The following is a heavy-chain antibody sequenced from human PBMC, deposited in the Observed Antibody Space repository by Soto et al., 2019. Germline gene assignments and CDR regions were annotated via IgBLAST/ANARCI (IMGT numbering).Heavy chain of an antibody. V-gene: IGHV1-2*04. J-gene: IGHJ6*03. CDR1: GYTFTGYY. D-gene: IGHD3-10*01. Sequence: ASVKVSCKASGYTFTGYYMHWVRQAPGQGLEWMGWINPNSGGTNYAQKFQGWVTMTRDTSISTAYMELSRLRSDDTAVYYCARSVVTLPSFGEPYYYMDVWGKGTTVTVSS. CDR3: ARSVVTLPSFGEPYYYMDV. CDR2: INPNSGGT.